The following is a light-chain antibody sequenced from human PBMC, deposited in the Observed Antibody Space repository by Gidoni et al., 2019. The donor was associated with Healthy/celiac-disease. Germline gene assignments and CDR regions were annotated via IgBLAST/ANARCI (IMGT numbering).Light chain of an antibody. CDR1: QSVSSY. CDR3: QQRSNWPPIFT. CDR2: DAS. V-gene: IGKV3-11*01. Sequence: EIVLTQPPATLSLSPGERATLSCRASQSVSSYLAWYQQKPGQAPRLLIYDASNRATGIPARFSGSGSGTVFTLTISSLEPEDFAVYYCQQRSNWPPIFTFGPGTKVDIK. J-gene: IGKJ3*01.